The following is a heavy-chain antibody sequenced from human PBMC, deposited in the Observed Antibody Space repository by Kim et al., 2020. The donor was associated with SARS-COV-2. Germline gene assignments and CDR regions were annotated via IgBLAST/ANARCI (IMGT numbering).Heavy chain of an antibody. CDR3: ASGGDYYDSSGYGVYGMDV. D-gene: IGHD3-22*01. V-gene: IGHV1-69*13. CDR1: GGTFSSYA. CDR2: IIPIFGTA. J-gene: IGHJ6*02. Sequence: SVKVSCKASGGTFSSYAISWVRQAPGQGLEWMGGIIPIFGTANYAQKFQGRVTITADESTSTAYMELSSLRSEDTAVYYCASGGDYYDSSGYGVYGMDVWGQGTTVTVSS.